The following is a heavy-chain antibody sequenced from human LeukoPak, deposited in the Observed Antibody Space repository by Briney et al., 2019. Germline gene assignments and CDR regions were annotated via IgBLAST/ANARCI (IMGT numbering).Heavy chain of an antibody. V-gene: IGHV3-21*01. CDR1: GFNFRSYS. Sequence: PGGSLRLSCAASGFNFRSYSMNWVRQAPGEGLEWVSSISSSSSYIYYADSVKGRFTISRDNAKNSLYLQMNSLRAQDTAVYYCARDPNSYYDFWSGYYFDYWGQGTLVTVSS. J-gene: IGHJ4*02. CDR2: ISSSSSYI. D-gene: IGHD3-3*01. CDR3: ARDPNSYYDFWSGYYFDY.